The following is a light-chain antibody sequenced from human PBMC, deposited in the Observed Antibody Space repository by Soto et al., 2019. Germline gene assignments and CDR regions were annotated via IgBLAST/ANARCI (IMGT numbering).Light chain of an antibody. J-gene: IGKJ1*01. Sequence: EIVLTQSPGTLSLSPGDRATLSCRASQSVSSNYLAWYQQKPGQPPRLLIYLASIRATGIPDRFSGSGSGTDITLTIRRLEPEDFAVYYCQQYGTSPRTFGQGTKVEIK. CDR2: LAS. V-gene: IGKV3-20*01. CDR1: QSVSSNY. CDR3: QQYGTSPRT.